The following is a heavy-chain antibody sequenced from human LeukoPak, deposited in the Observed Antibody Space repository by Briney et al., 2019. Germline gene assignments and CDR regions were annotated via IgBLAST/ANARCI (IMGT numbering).Heavy chain of an antibody. D-gene: IGHD4-11*01. CDR3: ATEGKDYSNYEPKPLDY. V-gene: IGHV1-2*02. CDR2: INPNSGGT. CDR1: GYTFTGYY. Sequence: GASVKVSCKASGYTFTGYYMHWVRQAPGQGLEWMGWINPNSGGTNYAQKFQGRVTMTRDTSISTAYMELSRLRSDDTAVYYCATEGKDYSNYEPKPLDYWGQGTLVTVSS. J-gene: IGHJ4*02.